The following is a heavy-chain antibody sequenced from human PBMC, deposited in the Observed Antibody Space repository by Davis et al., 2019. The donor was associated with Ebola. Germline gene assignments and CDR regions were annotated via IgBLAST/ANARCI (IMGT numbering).Heavy chain of an antibody. J-gene: IGHJ6*02. D-gene: IGHD3-16*01. CDR3: AKDLSLRGEGCLGMDV. Sequence: SLKISCAASGFTFSSYSMNWVRQAPGKGLEWVSGISWNSGSIGYADSVKGRFTISRDNAKNSLYLQMNSLRAEDTALYYCAKDLSLRGEGCLGMDVWGQGTTVTVSS. V-gene: IGHV3-9*01. CDR1: GFTFSSYS. CDR2: ISWNSGSI.